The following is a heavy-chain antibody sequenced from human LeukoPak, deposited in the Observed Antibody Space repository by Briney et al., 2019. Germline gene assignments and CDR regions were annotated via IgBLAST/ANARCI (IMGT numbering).Heavy chain of an antibody. CDR1: GFTFSSYA. D-gene: IGHD3-9*01. V-gene: IGHV3-30*04. CDR2: ISYDGSNK. Sequence: GGSLRLSCAASGFTFSSYAMHWVRQAPGKGLEWVAVISYDGSNKYYADSVKGRFTISRDNSKNTLYLQMNSLRAEDTAVYYCARPVPADYDILTGGLHHWGQGTLVTVSS. CDR3: ARPVPADYDILTGGLHH. J-gene: IGHJ5*02.